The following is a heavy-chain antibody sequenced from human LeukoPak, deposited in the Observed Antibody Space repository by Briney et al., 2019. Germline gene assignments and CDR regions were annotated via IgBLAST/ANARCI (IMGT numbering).Heavy chain of an antibody. CDR1: GGSISSSNW. Sequence: SETLSLTCAVSGGSISSSNWWSWVRPPPGKGLEWIGEIYHSGSTNYNPSLKSRVTISVDKSKNQFSLKLSSVTAADTAVYYCARLVVTRDNYFDYWGQGTLVTVSS. J-gene: IGHJ4*02. V-gene: IGHV4-4*02. CDR3: ARLVVTRDNYFDY. D-gene: IGHD3-22*01. CDR2: IYHSGST.